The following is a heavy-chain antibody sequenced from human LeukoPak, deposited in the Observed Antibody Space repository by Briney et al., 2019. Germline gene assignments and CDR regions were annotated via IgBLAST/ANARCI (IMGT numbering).Heavy chain of an antibody. CDR2: IYYSGSA. CDR3: ARGRYYGFSGDY. Sequence: PSETLSLTCTVSGGSIGSDGYYWNWIRQHPGKGLEWIGYIYYSGSASYNPSLKSRLSISVDTSKNQFYLRLTSVTAADTAVYYCARGRYYGFSGDYWGQGTLVTVSS. J-gene: IGHJ4*02. CDR1: GGSIGSDGYY. V-gene: IGHV4-31*03. D-gene: IGHD3-10*01.